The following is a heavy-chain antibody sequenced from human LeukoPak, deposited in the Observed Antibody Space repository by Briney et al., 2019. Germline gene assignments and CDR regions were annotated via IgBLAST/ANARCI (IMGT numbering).Heavy chain of an antibody. D-gene: IGHD3-10*01. V-gene: IGHV1-46*03. CDR2: INPSGGST. CDR1: GYTFTSYY. Sequence: ASVKVSCKASGYTFTSYYMHWVRQAPGQGLEWMGIINPSGGSTSYAQKFQGRVTMTRDTSTSTVHMELSSLRSEDTAVYYCASENYGSGSYFVSGMDVWGKGTTVTVSS. J-gene: IGHJ6*04. CDR3: ASENYGSGSYFVSGMDV.